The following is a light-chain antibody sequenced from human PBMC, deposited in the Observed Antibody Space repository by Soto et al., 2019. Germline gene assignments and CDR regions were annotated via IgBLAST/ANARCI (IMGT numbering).Light chain of an antibody. CDR2: AAS. Sequence: AIQMTQSPSSLSASVGDRVTITCRASQAIRNDLLWYQQKPGKAPKLLIYAASTLQSGVPSRFSGSGSGTDFPLTIGSLQPEDFATYYCLQAYTYPRTFGQGTKVEIK. CDR1: QAIRND. J-gene: IGKJ1*01. V-gene: IGKV1-6*02. CDR3: LQAYTYPRT.